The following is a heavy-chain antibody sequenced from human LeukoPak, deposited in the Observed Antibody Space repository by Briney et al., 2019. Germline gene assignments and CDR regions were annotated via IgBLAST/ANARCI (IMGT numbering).Heavy chain of an antibody. V-gene: IGHV3-23*01. D-gene: IGHD1-26*01. CDR2: ISGSGDYT. Sequence: GGSLRLSSAASGFTFSSYAMSWVRQAPGKGLEWVSTISGSGDYTYYADSVKGRFTISRDNSKNTVYLQMKSLRAEDTAVYYCAKDIVGPRWIFDYWGQGTLVTVSS. CDR1: GFTFSSYA. J-gene: IGHJ4*02. CDR3: AKDIVGPRWIFDY.